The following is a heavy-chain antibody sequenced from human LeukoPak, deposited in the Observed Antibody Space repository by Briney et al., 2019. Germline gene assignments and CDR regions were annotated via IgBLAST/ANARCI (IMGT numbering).Heavy chain of an antibody. CDR1: GFTVSSNY. V-gene: IGHV3-21*01. CDR3: AREIYGSGSYFFDY. Sequence: GGSLRLSCAASGFTVSSNYMSWVRQAPGKGLEWVSSISSSSSYIYYADSLKGRFTISRDNAKNSLYLQMNSLRAEDTAVYYCAREIYGSGSYFFDYWGQGTLVTVSS. D-gene: IGHD3-10*01. CDR2: ISSSSSYI. J-gene: IGHJ4*02.